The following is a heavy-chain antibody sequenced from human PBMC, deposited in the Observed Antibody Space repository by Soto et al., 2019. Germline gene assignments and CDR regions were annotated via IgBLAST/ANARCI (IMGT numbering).Heavy chain of an antibody. V-gene: IGHV3-33*01. CDR2: IWYDGSNK. J-gene: IGHJ3*02. CDR1: GFTFSSYG. CDR3: ARDPPPGYCSGGSCYSGAFDI. D-gene: IGHD2-15*01. Sequence: QVQLVESGGGVVQPGRSLRLSCAASGFTFSSYGMHWVRQAPGKGLEWVAVIWYDGSNKYYADSVKGRFTISRDNSKNTLYLQMNSLRAEDTAVYYCARDPPPGYCSGGSCYSGAFDIWGQGTMVTVSS.